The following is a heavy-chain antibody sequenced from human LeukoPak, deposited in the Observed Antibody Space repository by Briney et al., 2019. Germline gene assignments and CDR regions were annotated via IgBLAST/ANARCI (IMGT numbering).Heavy chain of an antibody. CDR2: IYPGDSDT. CDR3: ARSLYGVNTWFDY. D-gene: IGHD4/OR15-4a*01. J-gene: IGHJ4*02. Sequence: KVSCKASGYTVTAYYTHWVRQAPGQGLEWMGIIYPGDSDTRYSPSFQGQVTISADKSISTAYLQWSSLKASDTAMYYCARSLYGVNTWFDYWGQGTLVTVSS. CDR1: GYTVTAYY. V-gene: IGHV5-51*01.